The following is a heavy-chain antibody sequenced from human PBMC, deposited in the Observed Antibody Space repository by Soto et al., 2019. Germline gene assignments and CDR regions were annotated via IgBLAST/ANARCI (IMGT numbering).Heavy chain of an antibody. CDR3: ARDLVVVVAAAQDAFDI. D-gene: IGHD2-15*01. V-gene: IGHV3-21*01. J-gene: IGHJ3*02. Sequence: EVQLVESGGGLVKPGGSLRLSCAASGFTFSSYSMNWVRQAPGKGLEWVSSISSSSRYIYYADSVKGRFTISRDNAKNSLYLQMNRLRAEDTAVYYCARDLVVVVAAAQDAFDIWGQGTMVTVSS. CDR1: GFTFSSYS. CDR2: ISSSSRYI.